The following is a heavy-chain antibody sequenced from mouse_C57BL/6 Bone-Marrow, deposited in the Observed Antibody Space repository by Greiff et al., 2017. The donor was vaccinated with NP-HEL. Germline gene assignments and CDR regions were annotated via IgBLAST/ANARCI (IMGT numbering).Heavy chain of an antibody. CDR3: ARGDGYYPAWFAY. CDR1: GYSFTGYY. D-gene: IGHD2-3*01. V-gene: IGHV1-42*01. J-gene: IGHJ3*01. Sequence: VQLQQSGPELVKPGASVKISCKASGYSFTGYYMNWVKQSPEKSLEWIGEIIPSTGGTTYNQKFKAKATLTVDKSSSTAYMQLKSLTSEDSAVYYCARGDGYYPAWFAYWGQGTLVTVSA. CDR2: IIPSTGGT.